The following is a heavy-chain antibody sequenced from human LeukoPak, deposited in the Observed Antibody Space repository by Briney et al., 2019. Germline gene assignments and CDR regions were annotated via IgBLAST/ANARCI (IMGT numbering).Heavy chain of an antibody. CDR1: GFPFSSYS. Sequence: GGSLRLSCAASGFPFSSYSMNWVRQAPGEGLEWVSYISSSRTTSYADSVKGRFTISRDNAKNSLYLQMNSLRAEDTAVYYCARGQKKQLWLRGTWFDPWGQGTLVTVSS. J-gene: IGHJ5*02. CDR3: ARGQKKQLWLRGTWFDP. D-gene: IGHD5-18*01. V-gene: IGHV3-48*01. CDR2: ISSSRTT.